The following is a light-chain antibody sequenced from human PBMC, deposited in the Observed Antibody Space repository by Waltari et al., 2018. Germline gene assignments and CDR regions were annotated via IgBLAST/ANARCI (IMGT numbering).Light chain of an antibody. CDR3: EQYYTTPFT. J-gene: IGKJ2*01. V-gene: IGKV4-1*01. CDR1: QNLHTPDKEKH. Sequence: DIVMTQSPDSLAVSLGEGATLNCKSSQNLHTPDKEKHLAWYQKKPGQPPRLLIFGASTRESWVPDRFSGSGSGADFSLTISGLQAEDVAVYYCEQYYTTPFTFGQGTKVEIK. CDR2: GAS.